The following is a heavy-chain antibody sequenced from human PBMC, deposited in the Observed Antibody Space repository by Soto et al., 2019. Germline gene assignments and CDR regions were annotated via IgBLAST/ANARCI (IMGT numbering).Heavy chain of an antibody. CDR2: ISAYNGNT. CDR1: GYTFTSYG. D-gene: IGHD3-3*01. Sequence: GASVKVSCKASGYTFTSYGISWVRQAPGQGLEWMGWISAYNGNTNYAQKLQGRVTMTTDTSTSTAYMELRSLRSDDTAVYYCASVYDFWSGYYAPLYWGQGTLVTVSP. CDR3: ASVYDFWSGYYAPLY. V-gene: IGHV1-18*04. J-gene: IGHJ4*02.